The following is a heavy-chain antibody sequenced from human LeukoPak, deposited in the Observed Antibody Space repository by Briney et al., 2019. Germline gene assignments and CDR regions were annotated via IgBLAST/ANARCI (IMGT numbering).Heavy chain of an antibody. J-gene: IGHJ4*02. V-gene: IGHV4-59*08. D-gene: IGHD6-19*01. CDR2: IYYSGST. Sequence: SETLSLTCTVSGGSISSYYWSWIRQPPGKGLEWIGYIYYSGSTNYNPSLKSRVTISVDTSKNQFSLKLSSVTAADTAVYYCAGRSVAGTWDYSGQGTLVTVSS. CDR1: GGSISSYY. CDR3: AGRSVAGTWDY.